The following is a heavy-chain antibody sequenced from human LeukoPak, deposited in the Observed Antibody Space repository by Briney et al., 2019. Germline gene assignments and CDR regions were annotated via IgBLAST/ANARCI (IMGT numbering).Heavy chain of an antibody. V-gene: IGHV3-48*03. Sequence: PGGSLRLSCAASGFTFSSYEMNWVRQAPGKGLEWVSYISSSGSTIYYADSVKGRFTISRDNAKNSLYLQVNGLRAEDTAVYYCARTSYYYDSSGYTGTSFDYWGQGTLVTVSS. D-gene: IGHD3-22*01. J-gene: IGHJ4*02. CDR2: ISSSGSTI. CDR1: GFTFSSYE. CDR3: ARTSYYYDSSGYTGTSFDY.